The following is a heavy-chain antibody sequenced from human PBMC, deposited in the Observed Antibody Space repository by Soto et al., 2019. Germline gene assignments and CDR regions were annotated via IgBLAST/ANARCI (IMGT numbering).Heavy chain of an antibody. J-gene: IGHJ4*02. Sequence: SETLSLTCTVSGGSIRGCDWSWIRQTPGKGLEWVGHIYYTGSTNYNPSLKSRLTISVDTSKNQFYLKLSSVTAADTAVYYCARAKIYGDDFDYWGQGTLVTVSS. CDR1: GGSIRGCD. CDR2: IYYTGST. V-gene: IGHV4-59*01. D-gene: IGHD4-17*01. CDR3: ARAKIYGDDFDY.